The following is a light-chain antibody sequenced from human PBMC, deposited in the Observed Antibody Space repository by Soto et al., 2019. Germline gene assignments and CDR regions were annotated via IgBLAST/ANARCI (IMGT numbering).Light chain of an antibody. CDR2: GAS. CDR1: QSVSSSY. V-gene: IGKV3-20*01. J-gene: IGKJ4*01. Sequence: EIVLTQSPGTLSLSPGERATLSCRASQSVSSSYLAWYQQKPGQAPRLLIYGASSRATGIPDRFSGSGSGTDFTLTISRLEPEDCAVYYCQHYCTSTGVTFGGGTKVEIK. CDR3: QHYCTSTGVT.